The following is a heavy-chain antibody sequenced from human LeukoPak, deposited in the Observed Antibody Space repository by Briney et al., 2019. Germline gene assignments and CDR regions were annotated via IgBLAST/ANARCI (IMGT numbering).Heavy chain of an antibody. CDR3: ARGGTYLPFGY. J-gene: IGHJ4*02. CDR1: GYTFTSYD. Sequence: GASVKVSCKASGYTFTSYDINCVRQATGQGLEWMGWMNANSGDTGYAQNFQGRVTMTRNTSISTAYMELSSLRSEDTAIYYCARGGTYLPFGYWGQGTLVTVSS. V-gene: IGHV1-8*01. D-gene: IGHD3-10*01. CDR2: MNANSGDT.